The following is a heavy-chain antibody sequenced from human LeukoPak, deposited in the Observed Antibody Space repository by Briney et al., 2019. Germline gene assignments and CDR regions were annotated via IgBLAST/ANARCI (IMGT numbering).Heavy chain of an antibody. J-gene: IGHJ4*02. Sequence: SVRVSCKASGYTFISYSISWVRQAPGQGLEWMGWISAYNGDTKFAQKLQGRVTLTTDTSTTTAYMELRSLRSDDTAVYYCARAGLRYIVGHDYWGQGTLVSVSS. CDR3: ARAGLRYIVGHDY. CDR2: ISAYNGDT. D-gene: IGHD3-9*01. V-gene: IGHV1-18*01. CDR1: GYTFISYS.